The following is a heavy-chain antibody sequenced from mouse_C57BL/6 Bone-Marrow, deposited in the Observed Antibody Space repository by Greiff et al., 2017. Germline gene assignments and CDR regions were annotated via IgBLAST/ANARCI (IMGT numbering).Heavy chain of an antibody. J-gene: IGHJ3*01. D-gene: IGHD1-1*01. CDR3: APSSYYYGSSYGAY. Sequence: QVQLQQSGAELARPGASVKLSCKASGYTFTSYGISWVKQRTGQGLEWIGEIYPRSGNTYYNEKFKGKATLPADKSSSTAYMELRSLTSEDSAVYFCAPSSYYYGSSYGAYWGQGTLVTVSA. CDR2: IYPRSGNT. V-gene: IGHV1-81*01. CDR1: GYTFTSYG.